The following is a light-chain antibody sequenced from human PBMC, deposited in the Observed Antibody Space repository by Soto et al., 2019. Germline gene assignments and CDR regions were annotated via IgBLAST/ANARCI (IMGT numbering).Light chain of an antibody. Sequence: QSALTQPASVSGSPGQTITISCTGSGSDVGGHNYVSWFQHLPGKAPKLMISEVSNRPSGVSNRFSGSKSGNTASLTVSELQADDEADYYCSSYTATNTWVFGGGTKVTVL. CDR1: GSDVGGHNY. CDR3: SSYTATNTWV. CDR2: EVS. J-gene: IGLJ3*02. V-gene: IGLV2-14*01.